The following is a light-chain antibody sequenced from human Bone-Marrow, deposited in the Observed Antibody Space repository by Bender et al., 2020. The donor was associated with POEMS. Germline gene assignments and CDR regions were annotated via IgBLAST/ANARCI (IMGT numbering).Light chain of an antibody. Sequence: QSALTQPASVSGSPGQSITISCTGTSSDIAAYDYVSWYQQHPGKVPKLIIYDVSKRPSGVPDRFSGSKSGNTASLTISGLQAEDETDYYCCSYAGSYTWVFGGGTKLTVL. V-gene: IGLV2-11*01. CDR3: CSYAGSYTWV. CDR2: DVS. J-gene: IGLJ3*02. CDR1: SSDIAAYDY.